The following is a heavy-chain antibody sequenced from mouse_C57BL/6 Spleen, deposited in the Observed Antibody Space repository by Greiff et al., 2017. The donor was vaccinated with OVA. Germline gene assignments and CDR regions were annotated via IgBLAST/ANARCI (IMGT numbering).Heavy chain of an antibody. J-gene: IGHJ1*03. D-gene: IGHD1-1*01. CDR1: GYTFTSYW. CDR3: AREDYYGSSSYWYFDV. V-gene: IGHV1-64*01. CDR2: IHPNSGST. Sequence: QVHVKQPGAELVKPGASVKLSCKASGYTFTSYWMHWVKQRPGQGLEWIGMIHPNSGSTNYNEKFKSKATLTVDKSSSTAYMQLSSLTSEDSAVYYCAREDYYGSSSYWYFDVWGTGTTVTVSS.